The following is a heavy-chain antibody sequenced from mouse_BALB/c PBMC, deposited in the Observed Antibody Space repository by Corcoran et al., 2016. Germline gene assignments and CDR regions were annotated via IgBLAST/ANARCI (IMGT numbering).Heavy chain of an antibody. Sequence: QIQLVQSGPELKKPGETVKISCKASGYTFTNYGMNWVKQAPGKGLKWMGWINTYTGEPTYADDFKGRFAFSLETSASTAYLQINNLKKEDTATYFCASEPSWFDYWGQGTLVTVSA. CDR2: INTYTGEP. V-gene: IGHV9-3-1*01. D-gene: IGHD6-1*01. CDR1: GYTFTNYG. CDR3: ASEPSWFDY. J-gene: IGHJ3*01.